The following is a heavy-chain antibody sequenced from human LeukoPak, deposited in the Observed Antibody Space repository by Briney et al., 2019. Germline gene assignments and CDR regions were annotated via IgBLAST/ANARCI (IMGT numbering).Heavy chain of an antibody. CDR3: ARALPPSYYGMDV. V-gene: IGHV4-39*07. CDR2: IYYSGST. D-gene: IGHD1-14*01. J-gene: IGHJ6*02. Sequence: SETLSLTCTVSGGSISSSSYYWGWIRQPPGKGLEWIGSIYYSGSTYYNPSLKSRVTISVDTSKNQFSLKLSSVTAADTAVYYCARALPPSYYGMDVWGQGTTVTVSS. CDR1: GGSISSSSYY.